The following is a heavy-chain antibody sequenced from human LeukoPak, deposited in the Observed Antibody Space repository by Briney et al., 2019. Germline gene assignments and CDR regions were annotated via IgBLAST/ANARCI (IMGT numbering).Heavy chain of an antibody. CDR2: ISGSGGST. CDR3: ARKGLNYYYGMDV. D-gene: IGHD3-22*01. Sequence: GGSLRLSCAASGFTFSSYAMSWVRQAPGKGLEWVSAISGSGGSTYYADSVKGRFTISRDNSKNTLYLQMNSLRAEDTAVYYCARKGLNYYYGMDVWGKGTTVTVSS. V-gene: IGHV3-23*01. CDR1: GFTFSSYA. J-gene: IGHJ6*04.